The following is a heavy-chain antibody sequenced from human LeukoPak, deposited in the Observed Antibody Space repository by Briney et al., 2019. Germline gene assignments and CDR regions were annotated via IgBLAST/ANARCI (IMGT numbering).Heavy chain of an antibody. CDR2: INPNSGGT. D-gene: IGHD3-22*01. V-gene: IGHV1-2*02. J-gene: IGHJ5*02. Sequence: ASVKVSCKASGYSFTEYHIHRVRQAPGQGLEWMGWINPNSGGTNYAHKFEGRVTMTRDTSISTASMELSRLRFDDTAVYYCARVRYYDSSGYCSWFDPWGQGTLVTVSS. CDR3: ARVRYYDSSGYCSWFDP. CDR1: GYSFTEYH.